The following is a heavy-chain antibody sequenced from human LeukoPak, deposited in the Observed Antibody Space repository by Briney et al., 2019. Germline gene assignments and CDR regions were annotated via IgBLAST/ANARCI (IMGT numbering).Heavy chain of an antibody. CDR3: ARDLRRRVTAIGYGPREYYYYMDV. V-gene: IGHV4-4*07. J-gene: IGHJ6*03. CDR2: IYTSGST. Sequence: TSETLSLTCTVSGGSISSYYWSWIRQPAGKGLEWIGRIYTSGSTNYNPSLKSRVTMSVGTSKNQFSLKLSSVTAADTAVYYCARDLRRRVTAIGYGPREYYYYMDVWGKGTTVTISS. CDR1: GGSISSYY. D-gene: IGHD2-21*02.